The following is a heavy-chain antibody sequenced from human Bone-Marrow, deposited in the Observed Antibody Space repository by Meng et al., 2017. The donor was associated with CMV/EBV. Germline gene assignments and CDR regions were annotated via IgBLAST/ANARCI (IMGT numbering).Heavy chain of an antibody. CDR3: ARGPITILYGMDV. D-gene: IGHD3-3*01. Sequence: SETLSLSCAVCGGSFSGYYWSWIRQPPGKGLEWIGEINHSGSTNYNPSLKSRVTISVDTSKYQFSLKLSSVTAADTAVYYCARGPITILYGMDVWGQGTTVTVSS. CDR2: INHSGST. V-gene: IGHV4-34*01. J-gene: IGHJ6*02. CDR1: GGSFSGYY.